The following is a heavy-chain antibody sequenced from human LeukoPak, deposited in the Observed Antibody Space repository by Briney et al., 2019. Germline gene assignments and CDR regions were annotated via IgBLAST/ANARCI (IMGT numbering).Heavy chain of an antibody. D-gene: IGHD1-7*01. V-gene: IGHV3-15*01. J-gene: IGHJ4*02. CDR1: GFTFSNAW. CDR3: TTEDPTGITGTHGEFDY. Sequence: GGSLRLSCSASGFTFSNAWMSWVRQAPGKGLEWVGRIKSKTDGGTTDYAAPVKGRFTISRDDSKNTLYLQMNSLKTEDTAVYYCTTEDPTGITGTHGEFDYWGQGTLVTVSS. CDR2: IKSKTDGGTT.